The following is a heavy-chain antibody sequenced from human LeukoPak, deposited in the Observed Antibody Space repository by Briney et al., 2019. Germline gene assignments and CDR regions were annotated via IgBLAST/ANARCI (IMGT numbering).Heavy chain of an antibody. D-gene: IGHD6-6*01. Sequence: SETLSLTCTVSGGSISSYYWSWIRQPPGKGLEWIGYIYYTGSTNYKSSLKSRITISIDTSKNQFSLKLSSVTAADTAVYYCARSRSGQLVLYPDAFDIWGQGTMVTVSS. J-gene: IGHJ3*02. CDR3: ARSRSGQLVLYPDAFDI. CDR2: IYYTGST. CDR1: GGSISSYY. V-gene: IGHV4-59*01.